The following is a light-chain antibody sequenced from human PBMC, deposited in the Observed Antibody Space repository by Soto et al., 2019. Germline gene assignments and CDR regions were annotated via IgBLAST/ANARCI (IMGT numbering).Light chain of an antibody. Sequence: EIVLTQSPGTPSLSPGERATLSCRASQSVSSSYLAWYQQKPGQAPRLLIYGASSRATGIPDRFRGSGSGTDFTLTISSLEPEDFAVYYCQQRSNWPITFGQGTRLEIK. CDR1: QSVSSSY. J-gene: IGKJ5*01. CDR3: QQRSNWPIT. V-gene: IGKV3D-20*02. CDR2: GAS.